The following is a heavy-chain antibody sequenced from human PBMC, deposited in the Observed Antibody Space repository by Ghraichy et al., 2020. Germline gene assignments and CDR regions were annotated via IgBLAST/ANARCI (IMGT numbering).Heavy chain of an antibody. J-gene: IGHJ4*02. V-gene: IGHV1-58*01. CDR2: IVVGSGNT. D-gene: IGHD6-6*01. CDR3: AAVDHSSSHAPAG. CDR1: GFTFTSSA. Sequence: SVKVSCKASGFTFTSSAVQWVRQARGQRLEWIGWIVVGSGNTNYAQKFQERVTITRDMSTSTAYMELSSLRSEDTAVYYCAAVDHSSSHAPAGWGQGTLVTVSS.